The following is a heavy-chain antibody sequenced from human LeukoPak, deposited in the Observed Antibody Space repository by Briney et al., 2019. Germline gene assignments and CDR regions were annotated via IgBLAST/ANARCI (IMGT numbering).Heavy chain of an antibody. V-gene: IGHV1-2*02. CDR2: INPNSGGT. D-gene: IGHD2-2*01. J-gene: IGHJ5*02. CDR3: AREDCSSTSCYGNWFDP. CDR1: GYTFTSYD. Sequence: ASVKVSCKASGYTFTSYDINWVRQATGQGLEWTGWINPNSGGTNYAQKFQGRVTMTRDTSISTAYMELSRLRSDDTAGYYCAREDCSSTSCYGNWFDPWGQGTLVTVSS.